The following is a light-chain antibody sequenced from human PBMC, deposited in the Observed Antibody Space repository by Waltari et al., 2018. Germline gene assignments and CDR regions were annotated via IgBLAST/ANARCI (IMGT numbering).Light chain of an antibody. CDR2: KDT. J-gene: IGLJ1*01. CDR1: AFANQY. Sequence: SYELTQPPSVSVSPGQTARLTCSGDAFANQYVYWYQQNPGQAPVLMIYKDTERPSGTPERFSGSSSGTTVTLTISGVQEEDEADYYCQSSDTNCTHVFGIGTKVTVL. CDR3: QSSDTNCTHV. V-gene: IGLV3-25*03.